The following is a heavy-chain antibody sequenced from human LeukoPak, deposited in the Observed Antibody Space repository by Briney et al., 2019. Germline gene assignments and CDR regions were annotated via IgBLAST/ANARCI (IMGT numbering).Heavy chain of an antibody. CDR3: ARLIEAAGIDF. J-gene: IGHJ4*02. D-gene: IGHD6-13*01. CDR1: GYIFSDYH. CDR2: FSSSGSTI. Sequence: GVSLRLSCAASGYIFSDYHVICSPDSPGEGRVGLSYFSSSGSTIYYEDSVKGRFTISRDNAQNSLYLQMNSLRVEETAVYYCARLIEAAGIDFWGQGTLVTVSS. V-gene: IGHV3-11*04.